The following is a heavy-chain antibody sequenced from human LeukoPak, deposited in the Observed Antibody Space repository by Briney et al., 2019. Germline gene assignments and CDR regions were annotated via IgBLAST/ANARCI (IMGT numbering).Heavy chain of an antibody. CDR1: GFTFSSYA. D-gene: IGHD3-3*01. J-gene: IGHJ6*03. CDR2: ISGSGGST. Sequence: GGSLRLSCAASGFTFSSYAMSWVRQAPGKGLEWVSAISGSGGSTYYADSVKGRFTISRDNSKNTLCLQMNSLRAEDTAVYYCAKGLKYYDFWSGYPLYMDVWGKGTTVTVSS. V-gene: IGHV3-23*01. CDR3: AKGLKYYDFWSGYPLYMDV.